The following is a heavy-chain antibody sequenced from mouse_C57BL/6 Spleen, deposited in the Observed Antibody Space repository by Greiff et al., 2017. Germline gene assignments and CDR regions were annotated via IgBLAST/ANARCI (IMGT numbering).Heavy chain of an antibody. D-gene: IGHD1-1*01. V-gene: IGHV1-69*01. J-gene: IGHJ2*01. CDR2: IDPTDSYT. Sequence: QVQLQQPGAELVMPGASVKLSCKASGYTFTSYWMHWVKQRPGQGLEWIGEIDPTDSYTNYNQKFKGKSTLTVDKSSSTAYMQLSSLTSEDSAVYDCARRFSYYGSSYGDYWGQGTTLTVSS. CDR1: GYTFTSYW. CDR3: ARRFSYYGSSYGDY.